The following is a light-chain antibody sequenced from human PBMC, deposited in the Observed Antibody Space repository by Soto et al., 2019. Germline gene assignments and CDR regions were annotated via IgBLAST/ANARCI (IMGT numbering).Light chain of an antibody. CDR1: QSVSSN. Sequence: DIELTQSPGTLSLSPGESSTLSCRASQSVSSNLAWYQQKPGQAPRLLIYGASTRATGIPARFSGSGSGTDFTLTISSLEPEDFSVYYCQQRYNWPVTFGQGTRLEIK. CDR2: GAS. J-gene: IGKJ5*01. CDR3: QQRYNWPVT. V-gene: IGKV3-11*01.